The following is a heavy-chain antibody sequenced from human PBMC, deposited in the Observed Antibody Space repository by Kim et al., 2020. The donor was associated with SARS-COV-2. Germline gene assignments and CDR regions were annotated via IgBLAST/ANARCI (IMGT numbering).Heavy chain of an antibody. CDR2: T. D-gene: IGHD7-27*01. CDR3: STGESGSFDY. Sequence: TNYAQKFQGRVTMTRDTSISTAYMELSRLRSDDTAVYYCSTGESGSFDYWGQGTLVTVSS. J-gene: IGHJ4*02. V-gene: IGHV1-2*02.